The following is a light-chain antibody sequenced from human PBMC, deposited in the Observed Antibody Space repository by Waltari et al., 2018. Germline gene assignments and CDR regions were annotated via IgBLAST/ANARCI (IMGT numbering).Light chain of an antibody. CDR2: WAS. J-gene: IGKJ1*01. CDR1: PSVLYRSNSKNY. CDR3: QQYYATPWT. V-gene: IGKV4-1*01. Sequence: DIVMTQSPDSLAVSLGERAPIHCQSSPSVLYRSNSKNYVTWYQLKPGQPPKLLIYWASARESGVPDRFSGSGSGTDFTLTISSLQAEDVAVYYCQQYYATPWTFGQGTKVEVK.